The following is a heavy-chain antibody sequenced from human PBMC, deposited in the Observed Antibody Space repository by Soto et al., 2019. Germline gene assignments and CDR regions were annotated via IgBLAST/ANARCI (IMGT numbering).Heavy chain of an antibody. V-gene: IGHV1-18*01. CDR2: ISAYNGNT. Sequence: ASVKVSCKASGYTFTSYGISWVRQAPGQGLEWMGWISAYNGNTNYAQKLQGRVTMTTDTSTSTAYMELRSLRSDDTAVYYCAKSSGSYLLLLNFDYWGQGTLVTVSS. D-gene: IGHD1-26*01. CDR3: AKSSGSYLLLLNFDY. J-gene: IGHJ4*02. CDR1: GYTFTSYG.